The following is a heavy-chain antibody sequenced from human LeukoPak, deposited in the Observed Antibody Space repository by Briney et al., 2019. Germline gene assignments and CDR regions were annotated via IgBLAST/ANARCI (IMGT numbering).Heavy chain of an antibody. V-gene: IGHV3-30*18. J-gene: IGHJ6*02. CDR1: GFTFSSYG. Sequence: GGSLRLSCAASGFTFSSYGMHWVRQAPGKGLEWVAVISYDGSNKYYADSVKGRFTISRDNSKNTLYLQMNSLRAEDTAVYYCAKGDYDFWSGYWSHYGMDVWAKGPRSPSP. CDR3: AKGDYDFWSGYWSHYGMDV. D-gene: IGHD3-3*01. CDR2: ISYDGSNK.